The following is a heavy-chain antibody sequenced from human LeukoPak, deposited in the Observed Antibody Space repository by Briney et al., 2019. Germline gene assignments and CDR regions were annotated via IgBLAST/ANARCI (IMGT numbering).Heavy chain of an antibody. V-gene: IGHV3-74*01. D-gene: IGHD2-15*01. J-gene: IGHJ4*02. CDR3: VRDGQGSTPLDY. CDR1: GFTFSSHW. CDR2: ISTDGSRP. Sequence: GESLRLSCAASGFTFSSHWMHWVRQAPGKGLVWVSGISTDGSRPRYADSVNGRFTISRDNAKNTLYLQMNSLRAEDTAVYFCVRDGQGSTPLDYWGQGTLVTVSS.